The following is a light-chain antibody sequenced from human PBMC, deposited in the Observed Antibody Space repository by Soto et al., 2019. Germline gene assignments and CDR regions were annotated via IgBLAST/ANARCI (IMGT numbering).Light chain of an antibody. J-gene: IGKJ5*01. CDR3: QQYDNLPIT. V-gene: IGKV1-33*01. CDR2: DAS. Sequence: DIQMTQSRSSLSASVGDRVSITGQASQDISNYLNWYQQKPGKAPKLLIYDASNLETGVPSRFSGSGSGTDFTFTISSLQPEDIATYYCQQYDNLPITLGQGTRLEIK. CDR1: QDISNY.